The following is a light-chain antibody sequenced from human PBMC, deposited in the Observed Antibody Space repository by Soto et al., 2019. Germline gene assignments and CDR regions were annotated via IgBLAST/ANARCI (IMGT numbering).Light chain of an antibody. Sequence: EIVMTQSPGTLSVSPGERATLSCRASQSVSSNLAWYQQKPGQAPRLLIYGASTRATGIPARFSGSRSGTEFTLTNSSLQSEDFAVYYCQQYDNWPRTFGQGTKVEIK. V-gene: IGKV3-15*01. CDR1: QSVSSN. CDR2: GAS. CDR3: QQYDNWPRT. J-gene: IGKJ1*01.